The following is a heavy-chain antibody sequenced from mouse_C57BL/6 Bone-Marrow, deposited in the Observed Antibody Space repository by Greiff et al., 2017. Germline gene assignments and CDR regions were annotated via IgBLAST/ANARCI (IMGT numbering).Heavy chain of an antibody. CDR2: IDPSDSET. V-gene: IGHV1-52*01. J-gene: IGHJ2*01. CDR1: GYTFTSYW. CDR3: AREYYYGSRGRDFGY. Sequence: QVQLKQPGAELVRPGSSVKLSCKASGYTFTSYWMHWVKQRPIQGLEWIGNIDPSDSETHYNQKFKDKATLTVDKSSSTAYMQLSSLTSEDSAVYYCAREYYYGSRGRDFGYWGQGTTLTVSS. D-gene: IGHD1-1*01.